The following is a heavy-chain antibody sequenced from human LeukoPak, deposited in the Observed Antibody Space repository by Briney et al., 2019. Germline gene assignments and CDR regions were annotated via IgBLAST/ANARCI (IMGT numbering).Heavy chain of an antibody. D-gene: IGHD2-2*01. CDR2: ISGSGGSS. V-gene: IGHV3-23*01. Sequence: PGGSLRLSCAASGFTFSSYALSWVRQAPGKGLEWVSTISGSGGSSDCADSVKGRFTISRDNAKNSLYLQMNSLRAEDTAVYYCARVRVVPAVAGSPTGRGANEYYYYYGMDVWGQGTTVTVSS. J-gene: IGHJ6*02. CDR3: ARVRVVPAVAGSPTGRGANEYYYYYGMDV. CDR1: GFTFSSYA.